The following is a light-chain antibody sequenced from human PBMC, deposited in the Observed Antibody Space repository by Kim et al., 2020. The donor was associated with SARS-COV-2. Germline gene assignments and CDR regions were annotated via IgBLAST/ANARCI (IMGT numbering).Light chain of an antibody. CDR1: QSVPTSY. CDR2: GAS. Sequence: FAPGDRTALACRASQSVPTSYLAWYQQKPGKAPRPLIYGASTGATGIPDRFSGSGSGTDFTLNISRLEPEDFAVYYCQQYSTSPVTFGQGTKLEI. J-gene: IGKJ2*01. V-gene: IGKV3-20*01. CDR3: QQYSTSPVT.